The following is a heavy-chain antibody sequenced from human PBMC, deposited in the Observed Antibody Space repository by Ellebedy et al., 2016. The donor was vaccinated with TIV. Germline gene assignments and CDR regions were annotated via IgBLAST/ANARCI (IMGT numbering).Heavy chain of an antibody. D-gene: IGHD1-26*01. CDR3: AKDIVFGDGKWEIDV. V-gene: IGHV3-23*01. J-gene: IGHJ6*02. CDR1: GFTFSGYA. CDR2: INNGGLTT. Sequence: PGGSLRLSCAASGFTFSGYAMSWVRQAPGKGLEWVSGINNGGLTTSYADSVKGRFTISRDNSRSTLYLQMNSLRAEDSSVYYCAKDIVFGDGKWEIDVWGQGTTVTVSS.